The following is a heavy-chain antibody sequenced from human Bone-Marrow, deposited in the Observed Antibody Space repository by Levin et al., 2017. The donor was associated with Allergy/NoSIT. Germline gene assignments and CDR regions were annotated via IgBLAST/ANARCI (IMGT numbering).Heavy chain of an antibody. D-gene: IGHD1-26*01. CDR3: ARMGVGRLWLFEY. Sequence: SGPTLVKPTQTLTLTCTFSGFSLTTYGMRVNWIRQPPGKALEWLARIDWDDDEYYSTSLKTRLTISKDTSRNQVVLTMTNMGPVDTATYYCARMGVGRLWLFEYWGQGTLVTVSS. CDR2: IDWDDDE. CDR1: GFSLTTYGMR. J-gene: IGHJ4*02. V-gene: IGHV2-70*04.